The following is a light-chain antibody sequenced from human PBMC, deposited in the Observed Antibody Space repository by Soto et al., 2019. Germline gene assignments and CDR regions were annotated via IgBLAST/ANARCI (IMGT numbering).Light chain of an antibody. Sequence: QLVLTQSPSASASLGASVKLTCTLSSGHSSNAIAWHQQQPEKGPRYLMKVNSDGSHSKGDGIPDRFSGSSSGAERYLTVSSLQSEDEAYYYCQTWDTGIQAVFGGGTQLTVL. V-gene: IGLV4-69*01. CDR1: SGHSSNA. CDR3: QTWDTGIQAV. J-gene: IGLJ7*01. CDR2: VNSDGSH.